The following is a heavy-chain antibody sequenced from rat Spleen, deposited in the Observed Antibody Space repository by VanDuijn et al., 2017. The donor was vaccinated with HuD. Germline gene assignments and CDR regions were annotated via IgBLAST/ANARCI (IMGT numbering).Heavy chain of an antibody. J-gene: IGHJ2*01. CDR3: ARLYYYSGDY. CDR1: GFTFSNYD. Sequence: EVQLVESGGGLVQPGRSLKLSCAASGFTFSNYDMAWVRQAPTKGLEWVASISFEGSSTYYGDSVKGRFTISRDNAKSTLSLQMNSLRSEDTATYYCARLYYYSGDYWGQGVMVTVAS. V-gene: IGHV5-22*01. D-gene: IGHD1-1*01. CDR2: ISFEGSST.